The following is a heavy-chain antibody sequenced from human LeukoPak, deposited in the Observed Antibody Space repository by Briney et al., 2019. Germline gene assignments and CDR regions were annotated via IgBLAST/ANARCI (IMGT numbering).Heavy chain of an antibody. Sequence: SETQSLTCTVSGGSISSGGYYWSWIRQPPGKGLEWIGYIYHSGSTYYNPSLKSRVTISVDRSKNQFSLKLSSVTAADTAVYYCARLDVDAAIDDAFDIWGQGTMVTVSS. CDR2: IYHSGST. CDR1: GGSISSGGYY. V-gene: IGHV4-30-2*01. CDR3: ARLDVDAAIDDAFDI. J-gene: IGHJ3*02. D-gene: IGHD6-25*01.